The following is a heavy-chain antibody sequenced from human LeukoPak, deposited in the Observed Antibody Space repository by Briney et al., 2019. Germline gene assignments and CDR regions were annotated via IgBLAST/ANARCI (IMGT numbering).Heavy chain of an antibody. J-gene: IGHJ6*03. Sequence: ASVKVSCKASGYTFTSYGISWVRQAPGQGLEWMGWISAYNGNTNYAQKLQGRVTMTTDTSTSTAYMELRSLRSDDTAVYYCARDRSGSYYDLYYYYYMDVWGKGTTVTISS. CDR2: ISAYNGNT. CDR1: GYTFTSYG. D-gene: IGHD1-26*01. CDR3: ARDRSGSYYDLYYYYYMDV. V-gene: IGHV1-18*01.